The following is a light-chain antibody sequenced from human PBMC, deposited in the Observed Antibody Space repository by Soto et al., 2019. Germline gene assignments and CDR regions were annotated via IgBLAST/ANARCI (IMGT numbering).Light chain of an antibody. CDR3: QQTLSFPPT. V-gene: IGKV3-15*01. Sequence: EIVMTQSPATLSVSPGERATLSCRASQSVSSNLAWYQQKPGQAPRLLIYGASTRATGIPARFSGSGSGTDFTLTISSLQPEDFATYYCQQTLSFPPTFGQGTKVDIK. J-gene: IGKJ1*01. CDR1: QSVSSN. CDR2: GAS.